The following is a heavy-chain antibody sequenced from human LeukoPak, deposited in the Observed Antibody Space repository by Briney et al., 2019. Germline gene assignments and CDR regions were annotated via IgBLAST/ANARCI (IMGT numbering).Heavy chain of an antibody. CDR3: VKNGALAVDYFQH. D-gene: IGHD6-19*01. V-gene: IGHV3-23*01. CDR2: ISGGGVAI. Sequence: GGSLRLSCAASGFTFSNHAMSWVRQAPGKGLQWVSAISGGGVAIYYADSVKGRFTISRDSSKNTLYLRMNGLRAEDTAVYYCVKNGALAVDYFQHWGQGTLVTVSS. CDR1: GFTFSNHA. J-gene: IGHJ1*01.